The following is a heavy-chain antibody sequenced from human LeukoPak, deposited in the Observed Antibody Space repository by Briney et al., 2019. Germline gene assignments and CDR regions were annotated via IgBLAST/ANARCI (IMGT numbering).Heavy chain of an antibody. CDR3: ARDKIAVAPSGYYYYYGMDV. CDR2: IYTSGST. D-gene: IGHD6-19*01. J-gene: IGHJ6*02. Sequence: PSETLSLTCTVSGGSISSYYWSWIRQPAGKGLEWIGRIYTSGSTNYNPSLKSRVTMSVDTSKNQFSLKLSSMTAADTAVYYCARDKIAVAPSGYYYYYGMDVWGQGTTVTVSS. CDR1: GGSISSYY. V-gene: IGHV4-4*07.